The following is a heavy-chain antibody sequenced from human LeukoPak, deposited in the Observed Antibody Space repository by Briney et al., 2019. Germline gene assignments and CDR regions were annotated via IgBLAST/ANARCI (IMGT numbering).Heavy chain of an antibody. V-gene: IGHV1-58*02. J-gene: IGHJ4*02. CDR2: LAVGSGNT. D-gene: IGHD3-22*01. Sequence: SVKVSCKASGFSFSSSSMQWVRQARGQRLEWIGWLAVGSGNTNYAQEFQGRVIITRDMSTSTAYMELSSLRSEDTALYYCAAVFGSGYYYYFDYWGQGSLVTVSS. CDR3: AAVFGSGYYYYFDY. CDR1: GFSFSSSS.